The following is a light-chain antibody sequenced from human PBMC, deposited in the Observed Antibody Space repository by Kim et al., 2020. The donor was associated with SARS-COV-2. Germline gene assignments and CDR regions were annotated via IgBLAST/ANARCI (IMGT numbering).Light chain of an antibody. CDR1: QSFGGTS. J-gene: IGKJ4*01. CDR2: GTS. Sequence: LSPVERATLSGRASQSFGGTSLAWHQQRPGQAPRLLIYGTSRRANGIPDRFSGSGSGTDFTLTISSLEPEDFALYYCQQYGNSPLTFGGGTKVDIK. CDR3: QQYGNSPLT. V-gene: IGKV3-20*01.